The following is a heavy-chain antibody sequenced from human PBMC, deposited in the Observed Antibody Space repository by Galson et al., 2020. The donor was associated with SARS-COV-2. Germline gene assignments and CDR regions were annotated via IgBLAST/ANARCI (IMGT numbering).Heavy chain of an antibody. Sequence: SETLSLTCTVSGGSISSGGYYWRWIRQHPGKGLEWIGYIYYSGSTYYNPSLKSRVTISVDTSKNQFSLKLSSVTAADTAVYYWARDSPRDGYMGWFDPWGQGTLVTVSS. V-gene: IGHV4-31*03. CDR3: ARDSPRDGYMGWFDP. D-gene: IGHD5-12*01. J-gene: IGHJ5*02. CDR1: GGSISSGGYY. CDR2: IYYSGST.